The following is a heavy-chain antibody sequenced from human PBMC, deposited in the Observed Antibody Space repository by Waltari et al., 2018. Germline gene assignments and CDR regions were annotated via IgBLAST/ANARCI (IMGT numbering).Heavy chain of an antibody. J-gene: IGHJ6*03. V-gene: IGHV1-69*05. CDR1: GGPFSSYA. CDR3: ASMVPSAGYYYYMDV. CDR2: IIPSFGTA. D-gene: IGHD2-2*01. Sequence: QVQLVQSGAEVKKPGSSVRVSCKSSGGPFSSYAIIWVRQAPGQGLEWMGVIIPSFGTANYEQKFQGRVTMTTDESTSTAYMELSSLRSEDTAVYYCASMVPSAGYYYYMDVWGKGTTVTVSS.